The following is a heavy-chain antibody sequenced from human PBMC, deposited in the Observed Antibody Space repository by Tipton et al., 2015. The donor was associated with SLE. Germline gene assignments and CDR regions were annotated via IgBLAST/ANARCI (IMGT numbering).Heavy chain of an antibody. J-gene: IGHJ4*02. CDR2: INHSGST. CDR3: ARGTNYDFWSGSFDY. Sequence: TLSLTCAVYGGSFSGYYWSWIRQPPGKGLEWIGEINHSGSTNYNPSLKSRVTISVDTPKNQFSLKLSSVTAADTAVYYCARGTNYDFWSGSFDYWGQGTLVTVSS. D-gene: IGHD3-3*01. CDR1: GGSFSGYY. V-gene: IGHV4-34*01.